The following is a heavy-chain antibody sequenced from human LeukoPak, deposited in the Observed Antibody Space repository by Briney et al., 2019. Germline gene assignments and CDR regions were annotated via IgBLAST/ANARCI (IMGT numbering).Heavy chain of an antibody. CDR2: IYHSGST. Sequence: PSETLSLTCAVSGYSISNDYYWGWIRQPPGRGLEWIGHIYHSGSTYYNPSLKSRVTISVDTSKNQFSLKLSSVTAADTAVYYCARQSLLLRFLEWLPYYYYYGMDVWGQGTTVTVSS. CDR3: ARQSLLLRFLEWLPYYYYYGMDV. CDR1: GYSISNDYY. J-gene: IGHJ6*02. V-gene: IGHV4-38-2*01. D-gene: IGHD3-3*01.